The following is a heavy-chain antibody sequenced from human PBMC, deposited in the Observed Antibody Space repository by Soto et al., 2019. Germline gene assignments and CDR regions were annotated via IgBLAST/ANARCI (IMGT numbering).Heavy chain of an antibody. CDR2: IYHIGSP. D-gene: IGHD6-19*01. Sequence: PSETLSLTSTVSGRPVSSGGYNWTWIRQFPGQGLEWIGYIYHIGSPSYNPSLRSRLSMSLDASKNQFFLNLTSVTAADTAIYYCVRDRALDSSGHWFDSWGQGTLVTVSS. V-gene: IGHV4-31*03. CDR3: VRDRALDSSGHWFDS. CDR1: GRPVSSGGYN. J-gene: IGHJ5*01.